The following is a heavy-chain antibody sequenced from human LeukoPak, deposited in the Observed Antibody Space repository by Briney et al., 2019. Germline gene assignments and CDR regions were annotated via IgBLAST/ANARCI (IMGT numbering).Heavy chain of an antibody. CDR2: INPNSGGT. Sequence: ASVKVFCKASGYTFTGYYMHWVRQAPGQGLEWMGWINPNSGGTNYAQKFQGWVTMTRDTSISTAYMELSRLRSDDTAVYYCARAPSRDVVVPAVDRGAFDIWGQGTMVTVSS. CDR3: ARAPSRDVVVPAVDRGAFDI. J-gene: IGHJ3*02. V-gene: IGHV1-2*04. CDR1: GYTFTGYY. D-gene: IGHD2-2*01.